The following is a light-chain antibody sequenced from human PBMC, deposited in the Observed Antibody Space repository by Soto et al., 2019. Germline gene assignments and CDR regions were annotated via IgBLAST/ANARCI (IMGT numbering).Light chain of an antibody. J-gene: IGKJ5*01. CDR2: AAS. CDR3: QHYNSFPIT. Sequence: DIQMTQSPSSLSASVGDRVTITCLASQSISSYLNWYQQKPGKAPKLLIYAASSLQSGVPSRFSGSGSGTDFTFTINSLQPEDIGTYYCQHYNSFPITFGQGTRLEIK. V-gene: IGKV1-39*01. CDR1: QSISSY.